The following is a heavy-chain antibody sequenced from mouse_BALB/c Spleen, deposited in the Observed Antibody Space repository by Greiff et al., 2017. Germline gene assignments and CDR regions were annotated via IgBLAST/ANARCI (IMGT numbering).Heavy chain of an antibody. CDR2: IRSKSNNYAT. Sequence: EVQLVESGGGLVQPKGSLKLSCAASGFTFNTYAMHWVCQAPGKGLEWVARIRSKSNNYATYYADSVKDRFTISRDDSQSMLYLQMNNLKTEDTAMYYCVLYDEGFAYWGQGTLVTVSA. D-gene: IGHD2-12*01. V-gene: IGHV10-3*03. J-gene: IGHJ3*01. CDR1: GFTFNTYA. CDR3: VLYDEGFAY.